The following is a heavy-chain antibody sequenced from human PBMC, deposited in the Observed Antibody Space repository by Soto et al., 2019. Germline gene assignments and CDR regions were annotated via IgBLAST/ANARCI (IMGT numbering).Heavy chain of an antibody. D-gene: IGHD3-16*02. CDR1: GFTFSSYA. J-gene: IGHJ5*02. Sequence: GGSLRLSCAASGFTFSSYAMSWVRQAPGKGLEWVSAISGSGGSTYYADSVKGRFTISRDNSKNTLYLQMNSLRAEDTAVYYCAKVRGILESRHLGELSLYSPNWFDPWGQGTLVTVSS. CDR3: AKVRGILESRHLGELSLYSPNWFDP. V-gene: IGHV3-23*01. CDR2: ISGSGGST.